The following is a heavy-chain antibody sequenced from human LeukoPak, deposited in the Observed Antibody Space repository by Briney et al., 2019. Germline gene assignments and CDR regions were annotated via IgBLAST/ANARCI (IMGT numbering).Heavy chain of an antibody. J-gene: IGHJ3*02. V-gene: IGHV4-59*10. Sequence: SETLSLTCAVDGGSFSGYYWSWIRQPAGKGLEWIGRIYTSGSTNYNPSLKSRVTMSVDTSKNQFALKLSSVTAADTAVYYCARRYSGYDMGADAFDIWGQGTMVTVSS. D-gene: IGHD5-12*01. CDR1: GGSFSGYY. CDR3: ARRYSGYDMGADAFDI. CDR2: IYTSGST.